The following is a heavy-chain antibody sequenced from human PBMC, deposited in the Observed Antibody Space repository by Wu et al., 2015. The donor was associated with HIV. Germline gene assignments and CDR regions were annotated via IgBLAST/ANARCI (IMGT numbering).Heavy chain of an antibody. D-gene: IGHD2-21*02. Sequence: QVFLVESGAEVRAPGASVKVSCKASGYTFTSYGISWVRQAPGQGLEWMGWISAYNGNTNYAQKLQGRVTMTTDTSTSTAYMELRSLRSDDTAVYYCAREAGGRVVVTAIPYGMDVVGPRDHG. CDR1: GYTFTSYG. CDR3: AREAGGRVVVTAIPYGMDV. CDR2: ISAYNGNT. V-gene: IGHV1-18*01. J-gene: IGHJ6*02.